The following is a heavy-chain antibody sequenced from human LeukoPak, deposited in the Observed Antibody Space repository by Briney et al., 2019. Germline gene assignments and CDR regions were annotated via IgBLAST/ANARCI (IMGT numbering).Heavy chain of an antibody. J-gene: IGHJ5*02. CDR3: ARDIAAAGPEWFDP. V-gene: IGHV4-4*02. D-gene: IGHD6-13*01. CDR2: VHYSGRT. Sequence: QPSETLSLTCAVSGGSISGSNWWNWVRQSPGKGLEWIGEVHYSGRTNYNPSLKSRVTISVDTSKNQFSLKLSSVTAADTAVYYCARDIAAAGPEWFDPWGQGTLVTVSS. CDR1: GGSISGSNW.